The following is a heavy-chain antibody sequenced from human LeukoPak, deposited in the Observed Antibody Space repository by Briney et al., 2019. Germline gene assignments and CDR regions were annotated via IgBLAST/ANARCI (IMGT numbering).Heavy chain of an antibody. CDR2: IYHTGST. V-gene: IGHV4-59*02. D-gene: IGHD1-1*01. Sequence: PSETLSLTCTISGGSVSDYYWSWIQQSPGKGLEWIGYIYHTGSTYYNPSLKSRVTISVDTSKNQFSLKLSSVTAADTAVYYCARVSWFPGTSYYYMDVWGKGTTVTVSS. CDR1: GGSVSDYY. CDR3: ARVSWFPGTSYYYMDV. J-gene: IGHJ6*03.